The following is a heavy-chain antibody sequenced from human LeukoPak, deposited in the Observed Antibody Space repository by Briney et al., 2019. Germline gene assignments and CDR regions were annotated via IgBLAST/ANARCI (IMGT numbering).Heavy chain of an antibody. CDR1: GYSISSGYY. J-gene: IGHJ4*02. Sequence: SETLSLTCTVSGYSISSGYYWGWIRQPPGKGLEWIGEINHSGSTNYNPSLKSRVTISVDTSKNQFSLKLSSVTAADTAVYYCARWGSSSWEPFDYWGQGTLVTVSS. V-gene: IGHV4-38-2*02. D-gene: IGHD6-13*01. CDR2: INHSGST. CDR3: ARWGSSSWEPFDY.